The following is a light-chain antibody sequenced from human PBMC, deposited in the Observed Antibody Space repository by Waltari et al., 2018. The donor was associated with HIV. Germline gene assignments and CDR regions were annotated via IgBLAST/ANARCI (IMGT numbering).Light chain of an antibody. Sequence: VLPHPPATPPLSPRERATLSCRASQTVSTYIASFQHKPGQAPRLLIYDASNRAAGIPDRFSGSGSGTDFTLTISILEPEDAAVDCCQQRHDWITFGGGTKVEIK. J-gene: IGKJ4*01. CDR3: QQRHDWIT. CDR1: QTVSTY. V-gene: IGKV3-11*01. CDR2: DAS.